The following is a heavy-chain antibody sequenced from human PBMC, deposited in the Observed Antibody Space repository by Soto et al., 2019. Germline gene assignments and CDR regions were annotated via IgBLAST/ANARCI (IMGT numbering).Heavy chain of an antibody. CDR1: GGSISSYY. V-gene: IGHV4-59*01. CDR2: IYYSGST. CDR3: ARGPTTVTTYSGWFDP. Sequence: SETLSLTCTVSGGSISSYYWSWIRQPPGKGLEWIGYIYYSGSTNYNPSLKSRVTISVDTSKNQFSLKLSSVTAADTAVYYCARGPTTVTTYSGWFDPWGQGTLVTVSS. D-gene: IGHD4-17*01. J-gene: IGHJ5*02.